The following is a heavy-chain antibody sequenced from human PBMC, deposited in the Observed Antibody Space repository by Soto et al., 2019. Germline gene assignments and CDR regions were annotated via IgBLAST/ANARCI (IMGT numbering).Heavy chain of an antibody. CDR1: GFTFSSYS. CDR3: ARDADILTGSDAFDI. Sequence: GGSLRLSCAASGFTFSSYSMNWVRQAPGKGLEWVSVIYSGGSKYYADSVKGRFTISRDNSKNTLYLQMNSLRAEDTAVYYCARDADILTGSDAFDIWGQGTMVTVSS. D-gene: IGHD3-9*01. V-gene: IGHV3-66*01. CDR2: IYSGGSK. J-gene: IGHJ3*02.